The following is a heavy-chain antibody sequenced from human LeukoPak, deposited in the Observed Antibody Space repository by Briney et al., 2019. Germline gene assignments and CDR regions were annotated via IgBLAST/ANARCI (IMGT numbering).Heavy chain of an antibody. CDR3: ARHYPPGDSAFDI. Sequence: PSETLSLTCIVSGGSIGSLYWTWIRQPPGKGLEWIAYIHESGTTRYNPSPKSRVTISMDTSKNQFSLKLSSVTAADTAIYYCARHYPPGDSAFDIWGQGTMVTVSS. CDR1: GGSIGSLY. CDR2: IHESGTT. J-gene: IGHJ3*02. D-gene: IGHD2-21*02. V-gene: IGHV4-59*11.